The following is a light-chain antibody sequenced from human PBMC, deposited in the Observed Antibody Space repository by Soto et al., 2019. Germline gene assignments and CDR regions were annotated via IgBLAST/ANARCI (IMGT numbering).Light chain of an antibody. J-gene: IGKJ5*01. CDR1: QGVANY. CDR2: AAS. V-gene: IGKV1-27*01. Sequence: DIQMTQSPSSLSASVGDRVTITCRASQGVANYLAWYQQKPGKVPKLLIYAASTLQSGVPSRFSGSGSGTDFTLTISSLQPEDVATYYFQKYNNALITFGQGTRLEIK. CDR3: QKYNNALIT.